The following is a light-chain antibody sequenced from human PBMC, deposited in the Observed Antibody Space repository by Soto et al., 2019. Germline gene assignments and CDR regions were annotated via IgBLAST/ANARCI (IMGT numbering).Light chain of an antibody. CDR2: LGS. Sequence: DIVMTQSPLSLPVTPGEPASISCRSSQSLLHSNGYDYLDWYLQKPGQSPQVLIYLGSYRASGVPDRFSGSGSGTDFTLKISRVEAEDVGVYYCMQALQTPLTFGQGTKGDIK. V-gene: IGKV2-28*01. CDR3: MQALQTPLT. CDR1: QSLLHSNGYDY. J-gene: IGKJ1*01.